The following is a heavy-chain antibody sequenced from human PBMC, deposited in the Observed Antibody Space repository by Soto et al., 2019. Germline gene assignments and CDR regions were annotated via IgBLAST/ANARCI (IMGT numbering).Heavy chain of an antibody. J-gene: IGHJ6*02. D-gene: IGHD3-9*01. CDR2: IIPIFGTA. Sequence: ASVKVSCKASGGTFSSYAISWVRQAPGQGLEWMGGIIPIFGTANYAQKFQGRVTITADESTSTAYMELSSLRSEDTAVYYCARTHYDTLTGPPNYYYYGMAVWGQGTTVTVSS. CDR3: ARTHYDTLTGPPNYYYYGMAV. CDR1: GGTFSSYA. V-gene: IGHV1-69*13.